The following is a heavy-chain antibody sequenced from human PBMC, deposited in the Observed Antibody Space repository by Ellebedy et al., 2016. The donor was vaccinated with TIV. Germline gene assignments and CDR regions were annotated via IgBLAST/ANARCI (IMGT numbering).Heavy chain of an antibody. CDR2: ISGSGSTI. J-gene: IGHJ5*02. CDR3: ARDLMTTAWFDP. V-gene: IGHV3-11*01. CDR1: GFSSSDYY. Sequence: PGGSLRLSCAASGFSSSDYYMSWIRQAPGKGLEWVSYISGSGSTIYYADSVKGRFTISRDNAKNSLYLHMNSLRAEDTAVYYCARDLMTTAWFDPWGQGTLVTVSS. D-gene: IGHD4-11*01.